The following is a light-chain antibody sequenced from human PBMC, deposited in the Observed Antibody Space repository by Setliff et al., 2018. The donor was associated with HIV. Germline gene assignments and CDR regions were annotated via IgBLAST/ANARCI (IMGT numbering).Light chain of an antibody. V-gene: IGLV2-14*01. CDR2: EVS. CDR1: SSDVGGYNY. Sequence: QSALTQPASVSGSPGQSITISCTGTSSDVGGYNYVSWYQQHPGNAPKLMIFEVSNRPSGVSNRFSGSKSGNTASLTISGLQAEDEADYYCSSYTSSSLYVLGTGTRSPS. CDR3: SSYTSSSLYV. J-gene: IGLJ1*01.